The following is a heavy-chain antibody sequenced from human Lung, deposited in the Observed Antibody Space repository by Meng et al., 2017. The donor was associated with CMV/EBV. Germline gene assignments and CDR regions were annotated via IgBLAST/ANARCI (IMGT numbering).Heavy chain of an antibody. CDR1: GFTFSDYY. CDR3: ARDIWLYSSSWMGFPH. J-gene: IGHJ1*01. V-gene: IGHV3-11*01. Sequence: GGSLRLSCAASGFTFSDYYMSWIRQAPGKGLEWVSYISSGGSTIYYADSVKGRFTISRDNAKNSLYLQMNSLRAEDTAVYYCARDIWLYSSSWMGFPHWGPCNXVHVDS. D-gene: IGHD6-13*01. CDR2: ISSGGSTI.